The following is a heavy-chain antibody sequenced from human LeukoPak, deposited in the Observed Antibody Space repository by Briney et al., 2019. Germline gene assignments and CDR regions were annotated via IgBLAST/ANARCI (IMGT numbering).Heavy chain of an antibody. CDR1: GGSISSGGYY. CDR3: ARHKSSGSYPLDY. D-gene: IGHD3-22*01. CDR2: IYYSGST. J-gene: IGHJ4*02. V-gene: IGHV4-31*03. Sequence: SETLSLTCTVSGGSISSGGYYYTWIRQHPGKGLEYIGYIYYSGSTYYNPSLKSRVAMSVDTSKSQFSLKLSSVTAADTAVYYCARHKSSGSYPLDYWGQGILVTVSS.